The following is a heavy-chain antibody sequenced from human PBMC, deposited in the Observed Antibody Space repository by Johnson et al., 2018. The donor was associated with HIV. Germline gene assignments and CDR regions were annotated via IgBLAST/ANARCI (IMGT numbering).Heavy chain of an antibody. CDR2: ILYRGSNK. CDR3: AKDPMVSTPANAFDI. J-gene: IGHJ3*02. CDR1: GFTFSDYA. V-gene: IGHV3-30*04. Sequence: QVQLVESGGGVVQPGRSLRLSCAASGFTFSDYAMHWVRQAPGKGLEWVAVILYRGSNKYYADYVKGRFTISRDNYKNTLHLQMNSLRVEDTAVYYCAKDPMVSTPANAFDIWGQGTMVTVCS. D-gene: IGHD5/OR15-5a*01.